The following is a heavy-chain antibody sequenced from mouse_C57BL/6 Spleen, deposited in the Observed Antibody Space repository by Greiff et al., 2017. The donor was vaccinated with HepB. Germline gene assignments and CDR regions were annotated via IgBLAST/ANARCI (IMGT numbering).Heavy chain of an antibody. CDR1: GFNIKDDY. V-gene: IGHV14-4*01. CDR2: IDPENGDT. D-gene: IGHD2-3*01. J-gene: IGHJ3*01. CDR3: TYIYDGYSLFAY. Sequence: EVQLQQSGAELVRPGASVKLSCTASGFNIKDDYMHWVKQRPEQGLEWIGWIDPENGDTEYASKFQGKATITADTSSNTANLQLSSLTSEDTAVYYFTYIYDGYSLFAYWGQGTLVTVSA.